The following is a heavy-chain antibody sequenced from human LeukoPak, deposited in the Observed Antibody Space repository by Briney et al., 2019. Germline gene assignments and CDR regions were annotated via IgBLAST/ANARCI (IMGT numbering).Heavy chain of an antibody. CDR1: GGTFSSYA. CDR2: INPSDGST. CDR3: APSVRSGGSYYFDY. D-gene: IGHD2-15*01. J-gene: IGHJ4*02. V-gene: IGHV1-46*01. Sequence: GSSVKVSCKASGGTFSSYAISWVRQAPGQGLEWMGIINPSDGSTTYTQKFQGRVTMTTDTSTSTVNMELSSLRSEDTAVYYCAPSVRSGGSYYFDYWGQGTLVTVSS.